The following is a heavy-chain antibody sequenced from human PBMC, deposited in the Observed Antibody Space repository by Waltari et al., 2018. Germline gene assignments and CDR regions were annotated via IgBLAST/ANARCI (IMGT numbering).Heavy chain of an antibody. CDR2: INPNSGDT. V-gene: IGHV1-2*02. Sequence: QVQLVQSGAEVKKPGASVMVSCKASGYTFTGYYMHWVRQAPGQGLEWMGGINPNSGDTHYAQKFQGRVTMTRDTSISTAYMELSRLRSDDTAVFYCARGLYQGDYFDYWGQGMLVTVSS. CDR1: GYTFTGYY. D-gene: IGHD2-2*02. CDR3: ARGLYQGDYFDY. J-gene: IGHJ4*02.